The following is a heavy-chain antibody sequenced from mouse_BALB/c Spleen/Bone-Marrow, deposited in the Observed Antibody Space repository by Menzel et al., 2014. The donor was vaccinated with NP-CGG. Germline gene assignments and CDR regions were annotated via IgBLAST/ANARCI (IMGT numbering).Heavy chain of an antibody. Sequence: VKLQESGAELVRPGSSVKISCKASGYAISSYWMNWVKQRPGQGLEWIGRIYPGDGDTNYNGKFKGKATLTADKSSSTAYMQISSLTSEDSAVYFCARGRGWYLDYWGQGTTPAVSS. CDR3: ARGRGWYLDY. CDR1: GYAISSYW. V-gene: IGHV1-80*01. D-gene: IGHD2-3*01. J-gene: IGHJ2*01. CDR2: IYPGDGDT.